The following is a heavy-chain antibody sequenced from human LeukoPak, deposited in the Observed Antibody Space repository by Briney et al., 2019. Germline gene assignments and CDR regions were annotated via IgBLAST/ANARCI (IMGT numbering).Heavy chain of an antibody. D-gene: IGHD3-10*01. V-gene: IGHV3-11*06. CDR1: GFTFSDYY. Sequence: GGSLRLSCAASGFTFSDYYMSWIRQAPGKGLEWVSYISSSSSYTNYADSVKGRFTISRDNAKNSLYLQMNSLRAEDTAVYYCARIYGSGSYYKDWGQGTLVTVSS. J-gene: IGHJ4*02. CDR3: ARIYGSGSYYKD. CDR2: ISSSSSYT.